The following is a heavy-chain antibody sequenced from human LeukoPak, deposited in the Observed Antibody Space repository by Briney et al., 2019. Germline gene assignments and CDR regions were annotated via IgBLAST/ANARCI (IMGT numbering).Heavy chain of an antibody. CDR3: ARDVNYAFDY. J-gene: IGHJ4*02. D-gene: IGHD3-16*01. V-gene: IGHV1-18*01. Sequence: GASVTVSFTPSGYSFTINGISWVRQAPGQGREWMAWISANSGNTNYAQNFQDRVTLTTDTSTSTAYMELRSLRSDDTAVYYCARDVNYAFDYWGQGTLVTVSS. CDR1: GYSFTING. CDR2: ISANSGNT.